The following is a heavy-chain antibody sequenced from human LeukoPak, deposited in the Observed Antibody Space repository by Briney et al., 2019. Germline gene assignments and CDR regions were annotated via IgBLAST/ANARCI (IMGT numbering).Heavy chain of an antibody. D-gene: IGHD3-10*01. V-gene: IGHV3-74*01. J-gene: IGHJ4*01. Sequence: PGGSLRLSCAASGFTFSSYWMHWVRQAPGKWLVWVSRINSDGSSTNYADSVKGRFTISRDNAKNTLYLQMNSLRAEDTAMYYCARAVYYSNYLGYWGQGTLVTVSS. CDR1: GFTFSSYW. CDR3: ARAVYYSNYLGY. CDR2: INSDGSST.